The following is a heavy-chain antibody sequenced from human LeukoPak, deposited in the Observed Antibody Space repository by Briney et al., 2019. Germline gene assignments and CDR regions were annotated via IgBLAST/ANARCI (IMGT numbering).Heavy chain of an antibody. CDR2: IYYSGST. Sequence: SETLSLTCTVSGGSISSSSYYWGWIRQPPGKGLEWIGSIYYSGSTYYNPSLKSRVTISVDTSKNQFSLKLSSVTAADTAVYYCARPIVGATDDAFDIWGQGTMVTVSS. V-gene: IGHV4-39*01. CDR3: ARPIVGATDDAFDI. D-gene: IGHD1-26*01. CDR1: GGSISSSSYY. J-gene: IGHJ3*02.